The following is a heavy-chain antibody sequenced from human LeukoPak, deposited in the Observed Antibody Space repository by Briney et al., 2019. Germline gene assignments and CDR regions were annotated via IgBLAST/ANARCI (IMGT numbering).Heavy chain of an antibody. CDR1: GYTFTSYG. J-gene: IGHJ6*03. CDR2: ISAYNGNT. Sequence: ASVKVSCKASGYTFTSYGISWVRQAPGQGLEWMGWISAYNGNTNYAQKLQGRVTMTTDTSTSTAYMELRSLRSDDTAVYYCARDHEAGDDRYYYYYYYMDVWGKGTTVTVSS. D-gene: IGHD2-21*02. V-gene: IGHV1-18*01. CDR3: ARDHEAGDDRYYYYYYYMDV.